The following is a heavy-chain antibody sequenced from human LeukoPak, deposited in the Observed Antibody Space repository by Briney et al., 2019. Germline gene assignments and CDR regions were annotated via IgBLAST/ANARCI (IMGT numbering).Heavy chain of an antibody. CDR3: AKGDYDSSGYYFGPQLDY. CDR2: ISGSGGST. CDR1: GFTFSSYA. D-gene: IGHD3-22*01. V-gene: IGHV3-23*01. J-gene: IGHJ4*02. Sequence: GGSLRLSCAASGFTFSSYAMSWGRQGPGKGLEWVSAISGSGGSTYYADSVKGRFTISRDNSKNTLYLQMNTLRAEDTAVYYCAKGDYDSSGYYFGPQLDYWGQGTLVTVSS.